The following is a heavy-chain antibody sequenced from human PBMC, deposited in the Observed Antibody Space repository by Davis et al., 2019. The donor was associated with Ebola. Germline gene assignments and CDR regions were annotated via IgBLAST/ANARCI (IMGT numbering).Heavy chain of an antibody. CDR2: ISGSGGST. CDR3: ANLPSRGIAYAFDI. J-gene: IGHJ3*02. V-gene: IGHV3-23*01. Sequence: PGGSLRLSCAGSGFTFSTYAMSWVRQAPGKGLEWVSAISGSGGSTYYADSVKGRFTISRDNSKNTLYLQMNSLRAEDTAVYYCANLPSRGIAYAFDIWGQGTMVTVSS. CDR1: GFTFSTYA. D-gene: IGHD6-13*01.